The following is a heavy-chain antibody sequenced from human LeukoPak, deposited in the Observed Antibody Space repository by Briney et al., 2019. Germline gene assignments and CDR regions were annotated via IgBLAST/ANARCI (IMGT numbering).Heavy chain of an antibody. J-gene: IGHJ4*02. CDR3: ASAMTTVTRYFDS. V-gene: IGHV3-66*01. Sequence: GGSLRLSCAASGFSVSSNYMSWVRQAPGKGLEWFSVIYSGGSTYYADSVKGRFTISRDNSKNTLYLQMNSLRAEDTAVYYCASAMTTVTRYFDSWGQGTLVSVSS. CDR2: IYSGGST. D-gene: IGHD4-17*01. CDR1: GFSVSSNY.